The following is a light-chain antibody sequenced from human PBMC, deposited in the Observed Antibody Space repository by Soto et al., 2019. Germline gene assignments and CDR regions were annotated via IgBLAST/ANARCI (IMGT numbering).Light chain of an antibody. J-gene: IGKJ2*01. Sequence: DIQMTQSPSSLSASVGDRVTITCQASQDIDFYLSWYQEKPGKAPKLLIYEASHLEAGVPSRFSGSGSGTDFTLTISSLQPEDIATYFCLQYNNIPPTFSQGTKVDIK. CDR3: LQYNNIPPT. CDR2: EAS. CDR1: QDIDFY. V-gene: IGKV1-33*01.